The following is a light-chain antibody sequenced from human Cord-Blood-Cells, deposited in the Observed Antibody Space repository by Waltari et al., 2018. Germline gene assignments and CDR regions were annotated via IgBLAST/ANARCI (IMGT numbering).Light chain of an antibody. CDR3: QQYYSYPRT. Sequence: AIRLVRSPSSFTDSTRDSLSITCRASQGISSYLAWYQQKPGKAPKLLIYAASTLQSGVPSRFSGSGSGTDFTLTISCLQSEDFATYYCQQYYSYPRTFGQGTKVEIK. CDR2: AAS. V-gene: IGKV1-8*01. J-gene: IGKJ1*01. CDR1: QGISSY.